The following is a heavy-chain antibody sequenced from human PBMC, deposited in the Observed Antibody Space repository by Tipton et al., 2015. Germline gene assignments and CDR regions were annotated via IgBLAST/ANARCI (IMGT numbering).Heavy chain of an antibody. Sequence: TLSLTCTVSGGSIRSSSYYWGWIRQPPGKGLEWIGSIYYSGGTYYNPSLKSRVTISVDTSKNQFSLKLSSVTAADTAVYYCARVGSTSSWYPFDYWGQGTLVTVSS. CDR1: GGSIRSSSYY. CDR2: IYYSGGT. CDR3: ARVGSTSSWYPFDY. J-gene: IGHJ4*02. D-gene: IGHD6-13*01. V-gene: IGHV4-39*07.